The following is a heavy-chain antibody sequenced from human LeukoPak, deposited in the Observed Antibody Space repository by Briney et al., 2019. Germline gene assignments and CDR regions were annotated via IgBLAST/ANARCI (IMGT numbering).Heavy chain of an antibody. CDR3: AGHHPRNTVDF. V-gene: IGHV4-59*08. CDR1: GGSISSYY. CDR2: ISDIGSI. J-gene: IGHJ4*02. D-gene: IGHD2/OR15-2a*01. Sequence: PSETLSLTCTVSGGSISSYYWSWIWQPPGKGLEWIAYISDIGSINYNPSLKSRVAISLDTSKNQFSLKLSSVTAADTAVYYCAGHHPRNTVDFWGQGTLVTVSS.